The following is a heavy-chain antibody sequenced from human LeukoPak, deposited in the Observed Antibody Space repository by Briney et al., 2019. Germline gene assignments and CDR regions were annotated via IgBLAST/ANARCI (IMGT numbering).Heavy chain of an antibody. D-gene: IGHD6-6*01. CDR3: ARGLGSSSGAGDY. J-gene: IGHJ4*02. Sequence: PGGSLRLSCAASGFTFSSYWMSWVRQAPGKGLEWVANIKQDGSEEYYVDSVKGRFTIPRDNAKNSMYLQMNSLRAEDTAVYYCARGLGSSSGAGDYWGQGTLVTVSS. CDR1: GFTFSSYW. CDR2: IKQDGSEE. V-gene: IGHV3-7*01.